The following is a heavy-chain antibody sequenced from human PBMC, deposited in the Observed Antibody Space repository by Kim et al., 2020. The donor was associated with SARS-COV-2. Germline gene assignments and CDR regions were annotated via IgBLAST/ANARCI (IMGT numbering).Heavy chain of an antibody. J-gene: IGHJ4*02. D-gene: IGHD2-21*02. V-gene: IGHV3-66*01. CDR3: ARGEGGSAVVTPNDY. Sequence: DSVKGRFTISRDNSKNTLYLQMNSLRAEDTAVYYCARGEGGSAVVTPNDYWGQGTLVTVSS.